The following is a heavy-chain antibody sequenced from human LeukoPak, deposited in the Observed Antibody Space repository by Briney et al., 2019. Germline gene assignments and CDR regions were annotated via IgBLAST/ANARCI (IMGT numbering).Heavy chain of an antibody. Sequence: PGRSLRLSCAASGFTFSSYGIHWVRQAPGKGLEWVAVISDDGSNKYYADSVKGRFTISRDNPKNTLYVQMNSLRAEDTAVYYCARGRGADYGGNSGYFDYWGQGTLVTVSS. V-gene: IGHV3-30*03. CDR1: GFTFSSYG. J-gene: IGHJ4*02. CDR3: ARGRGADYGGNSGYFDY. CDR2: ISDDGSNK. D-gene: IGHD4-23*01.